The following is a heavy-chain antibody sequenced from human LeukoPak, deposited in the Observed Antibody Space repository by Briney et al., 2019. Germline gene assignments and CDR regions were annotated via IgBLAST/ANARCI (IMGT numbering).Heavy chain of an antibody. CDR1: GFTFSDYW. CDR2: IKQDGSQR. V-gene: IGHV3-7*01. Sequence: GGSLRLSCAASGFTFSDYWMDWLRQAPGKGLEWVASIKQDGSQRDYVGSVKGRFTISRDNAKNSLYLQMNSLRVEDTAVYYCAKDFEGRLQPLDYWGQGTLVTVSS. J-gene: IGHJ4*02. D-gene: IGHD5-24*01. CDR3: AKDFEGRLQPLDY.